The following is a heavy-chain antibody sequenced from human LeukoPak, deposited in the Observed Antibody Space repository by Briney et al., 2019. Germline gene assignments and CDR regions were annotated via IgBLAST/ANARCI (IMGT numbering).Heavy chain of an antibody. CDR3: ARDMRGASGSYYLSSFFDY. J-gene: IGHJ4*02. CDR1: GGSISSYY. CDR2: IYTSGST. D-gene: IGHD3-10*01. V-gene: IGHV4-4*07. Sequence: PSETLSLTCTVSGGSISSYYWSWIRQPAGKGLEWIGRIYTSGSTNYNPSLKSRVTMSVDTSKNQFSLKPSSVTAADTAVYYCARDMRGASGSYYLSSFFDYWGQGTLVTVSS.